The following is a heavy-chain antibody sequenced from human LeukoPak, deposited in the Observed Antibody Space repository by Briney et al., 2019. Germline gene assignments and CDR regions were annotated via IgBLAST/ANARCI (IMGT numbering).Heavy chain of an antibody. D-gene: IGHD6-19*01. V-gene: IGHV3-7*01. J-gene: IGHJ6*03. Sequence: PGGSLRFSCAASGFTFSSYWMSWVRQAPGKGLEGVANIKQDGSEKYYVDSVKGRSTISRDNAKNSLYLQMNSLRAEDTAVYYCARDVSTQQWLSFYYYYYYMDVWGKGTTVTVSS. CDR2: IKQDGSEK. CDR3: ARDVSTQQWLSFYYYYYYMDV. CDR1: GFTFSSYW.